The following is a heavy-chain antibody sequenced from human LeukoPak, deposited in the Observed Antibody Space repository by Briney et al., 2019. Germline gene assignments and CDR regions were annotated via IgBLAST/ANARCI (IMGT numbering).Heavy chain of an antibody. CDR1: GFTFSSYA. CDR2: ISGSGDTT. CDR3: AKFSSFYDSRAPYYYYGMDV. J-gene: IGHJ6*02. D-gene: IGHD3-22*01. Sequence: GGSLRLSCAASGFTFSSYAMSWVRQAPGRGLEWVSVISGSGDTTYHADSVKGRFTISRDNSKNTLYLQMNSLRTEDTAVYYCAKFSSFYDSRAPYYYYGMDVWGQGTTVTVSS. V-gene: IGHV3-23*01.